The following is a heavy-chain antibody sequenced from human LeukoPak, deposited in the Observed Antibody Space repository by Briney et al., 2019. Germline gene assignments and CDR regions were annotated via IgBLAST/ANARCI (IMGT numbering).Heavy chain of an antibody. J-gene: IGHJ4*02. Sequence: GGSLRLSCAASGFTFSSSWMTWVRQAAGKGLEWVAHIKEDGTEEYYVDSVKGRFTISRDNAKNSLYLQMNRLRAEDTAVYYCARWNDGWGFDYWGQGTLVSVSS. CDR1: GFTFSSSW. V-gene: IGHV3-7*05. CDR3: ARWNDGWGFDY. CDR2: IKEDGTEE. D-gene: IGHD1-1*01.